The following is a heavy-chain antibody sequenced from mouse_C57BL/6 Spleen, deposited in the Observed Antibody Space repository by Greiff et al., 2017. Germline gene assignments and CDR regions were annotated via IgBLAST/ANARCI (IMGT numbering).Heavy chain of an antibody. Sequence: EVKLMESEGGLVQPGSSMKLSCTASGFTFSDYYMAWVRQVPEKGLEWVANINYDGSSTYYLDSLKSRFIISRDNAKNILYLQMSSLKSEDTATYYCARVGLLRGYYFDYWGQGTTLTVSS. V-gene: IGHV5-16*01. CDR3: ARVGLLRGYYFDY. D-gene: IGHD1-1*01. CDR1: GFTFSDYY. CDR2: INYDGSST. J-gene: IGHJ2*01.